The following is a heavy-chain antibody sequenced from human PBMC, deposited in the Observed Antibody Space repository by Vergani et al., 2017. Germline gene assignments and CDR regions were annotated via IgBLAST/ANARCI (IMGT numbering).Heavy chain of an antibody. J-gene: IGHJ6*03. CDR1: GGSFTSYH. D-gene: IGHD4-11*01. V-gene: IGHV4-34*01. CDR2: IDHTGRP. CDR3: ARVNTETNGHLYYYYYMDV. Sequence: QVQLQQWGGGLLKPSETLSLTCVVNGGSFTSYHWTWIRQSPGEGLEWVGDIDHTGRPDSNPSLKRRLTMSVDKSRNQFSLTLNSVTATDTAIYFCARVNTETNGHLYYYYYMDVWGEGTAVAV.